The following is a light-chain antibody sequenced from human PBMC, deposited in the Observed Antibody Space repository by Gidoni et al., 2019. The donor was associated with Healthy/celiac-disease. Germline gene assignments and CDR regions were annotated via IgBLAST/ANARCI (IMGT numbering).Light chain of an antibody. CDR1: QSISSY. CDR2: AAS. Sequence: DIQLTQSPSSLSASVGDRVTITCRASQSISSYLNWYQQKPGKAPKLLIYAASSLQSGVPSRFSGSGSWTDCTLTISSLQPEDFATYYCQQSYSTPQAFGQXTKVEIK. V-gene: IGKV1-39*01. CDR3: QQSYSTPQA. J-gene: IGKJ1*01.